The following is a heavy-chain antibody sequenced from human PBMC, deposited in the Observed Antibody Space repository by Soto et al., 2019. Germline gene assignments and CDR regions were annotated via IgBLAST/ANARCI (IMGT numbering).Heavy chain of an antibody. CDR1: GGSISSSSYY. V-gene: IGHV4-39*01. D-gene: IGHD1-1*01. CDR2: IYYSGST. J-gene: IGHJ3*02. CDR3: ARHPNGNDDDAFDI. Sequence: QLQLQESGPGLVKPSETLSLTCTVSGGSISSSSYYWGWIRQPPGKGLEWIGSIYYSGSTYYNPSLRSRATLSVDNSKTPFSLKLSSVTAADTAVYYCARHPNGNDDDAFDIWGQGTMVTVSS.